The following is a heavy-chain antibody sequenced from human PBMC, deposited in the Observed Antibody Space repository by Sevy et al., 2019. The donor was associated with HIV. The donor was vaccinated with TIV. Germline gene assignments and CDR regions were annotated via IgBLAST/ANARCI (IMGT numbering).Heavy chain of an antibody. J-gene: IGHJ6*02. CDR1: GFTFSSYA. Sequence: GGSLRLSCAASGFTFSSYAIHWVRQAPGKGLEWVAVIWYDGSNKYYADSVKGRFTISRDNSKNTLHLQMKSLRVEDTALYYCVRDDNDFWGGYYASENYYYGMDVWGQGTSVTVSS. V-gene: IGHV3-33*01. CDR3: VRDDNDFWGGYYASENYYYGMDV. CDR2: IWYDGSNK. D-gene: IGHD3-3*01.